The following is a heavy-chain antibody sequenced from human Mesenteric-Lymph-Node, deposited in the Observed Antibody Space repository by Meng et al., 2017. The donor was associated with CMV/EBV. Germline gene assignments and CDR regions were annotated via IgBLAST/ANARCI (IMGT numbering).Heavy chain of an antibody. J-gene: IGHJ4*02. CDR2: IIPIFGTA. CDR3: ASGIVVVPAANFDY. CDR1: GGTFSSYA. D-gene: IGHD2-2*01. Sequence: SVKVSCKASGGTFSSYAISWVRQAPGQGLEWMGGIIPIFGTANYAQKFQGRVTITTDESTSTAYMELSSLRSEDTAVYYCASGIVVVPAANFDYWGQGTLVTVSS. V-gene: IGHV1-69*05.